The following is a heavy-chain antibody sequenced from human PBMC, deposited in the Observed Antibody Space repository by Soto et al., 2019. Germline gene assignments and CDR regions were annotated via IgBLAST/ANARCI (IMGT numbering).Heavy chain of an antibody. CDR3: TREDNSSSWYQDFDY. Sequence: KPGGSLRLSCTASGFTFGDYAMSWFRQAPGKGLEWVGFIRSKAYGGTTEYAASVKGRFTISRDDSKSIAYLQMNSLKTEDTAVYYCTREDNSSSWYQDFDYWGQGALVTVSS. J-gene: IGHJ4*02. V-gene: IGHV3-49*05. CDR1: GFTFGDYA. D-gene: IGHD6-13*01. CDR2: IRSKAYGGTT.